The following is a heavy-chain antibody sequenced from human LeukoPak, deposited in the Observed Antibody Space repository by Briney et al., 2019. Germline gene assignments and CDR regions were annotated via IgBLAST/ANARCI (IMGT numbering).Heavy chain of an antibody. Sequence: GGSLRLSCAAPGFTFSSYAMSWGPHAPGKGLDCGSGIIGSGGSTYYADSVTVRFTISRDNSMKTLYLQLNSLRPDGTAIYYCSKDPYSSGWYRLGYWGQGTLVTVSS. D-gene: IGHD6-19*01. CDR1: GFTFSSYA. J-gene: IGHJ4*02. V-gene: IGHV3-23*01. CDR2: IIGSGGST. CDR3: SKDPYSSGWYRLGY.